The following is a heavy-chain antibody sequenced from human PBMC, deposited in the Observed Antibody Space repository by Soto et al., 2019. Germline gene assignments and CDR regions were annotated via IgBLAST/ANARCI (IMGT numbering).Heavy chain of an antibody. Sequence: QVQLVESGGGVVQPGRSLRLSCAGSGFTFSTYATHWVRQAPGKGLEWVAVISYDGNNKYYADSVKGRFTISRDNSKNTRYLQMNSLRAEDTAVYYCARDYTSGWYGGMDVWGQGTTVTVSS. CDR1: GFTFSTYA. V-gene: IGHV3-30-3*01. D-gene: IGHD6-19*01. CDR2: ISYDGNNK. CDR3: ARDYTSGWYGGMDV. J-gene: IGHJ6*02.